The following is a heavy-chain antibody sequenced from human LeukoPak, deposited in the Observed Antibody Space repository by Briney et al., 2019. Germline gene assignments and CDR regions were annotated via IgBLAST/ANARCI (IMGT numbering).Heavy chain of an antibody. V-gene: IGHV3-7*01. J-gene: IGHJ4*02. Sequence: GGSLRLSCAASGFTFSRYWMSWVRQVPRKGLEWVANIKQGGGEIYYVDSVKGRFTISRDNAKITLYLQMNSLRAEDTAVYYCARSNSGSYYWGQGTLVTVSS. CDR2: IKQGGGEI. CDR1: GFTFSRYW. D-gene: IGHD6-19*01. CDR3: ARSNSGSYY.